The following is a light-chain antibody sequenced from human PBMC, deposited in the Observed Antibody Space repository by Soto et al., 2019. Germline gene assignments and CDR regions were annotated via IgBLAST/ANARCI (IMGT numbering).Light chain of an antibody. V-gene: IGLV2-14*01. Sequence: QSVLTQPASVSGSPGQSITISCARSNSDVGTYDYVSWYQQHPGKAPKLIIYDISNRPSGVSNRFSGSKSDNTASLTISGLQAEDEADYYCSSYTISSTLYLFGTGTKVTVL. CDR2: DIS. J-gene: IGLJ1*01. CDR1: NSDVGTYDY. CDR3: SSYTISSTLYL.